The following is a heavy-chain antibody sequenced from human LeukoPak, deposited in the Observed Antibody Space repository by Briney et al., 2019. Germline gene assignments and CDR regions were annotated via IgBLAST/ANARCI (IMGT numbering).Heavy chain of an antibody. D-gene: IGHD6-13*01. Sequence: ASVKVSCKASGYTFTSYAMHWVRQAPGQRLEWMGWINAGNGNTKYSQKFQGRVTITRDTSASTAYMELSSLRSEDTAVYYCARVRAPAGSIYFDYWDQGTLVTVSS. CDR2: INAGNGNT. CDR1: GYTFTSYA. J-gene: IGHJ4*02. V-gene: IGHV1-3*01. CDR3: ARVRAPAGSIYFDY.